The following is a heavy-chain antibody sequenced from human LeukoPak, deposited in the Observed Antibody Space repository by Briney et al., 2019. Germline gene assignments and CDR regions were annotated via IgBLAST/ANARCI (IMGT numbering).Heavy chain of an antibody. Sequence: PSETLSLTCTVSGGSISSGGYYWSWIRQHPGKGLEWVGYIYYIGSTYYSPSLKSRLTISIDTSTNQFSLKLSSVTAADTAMYYCARENRGSYYGTFDIWGQGTMVTVSS. V-gene: IGHV4-31*03. CDR2: IYYIGST. CDR1: GGSISSGGYY. J-gene: IGHJ3*02. D-gene: IGHD1-26*01. CDR3: ARENRGSYYGTFDI.